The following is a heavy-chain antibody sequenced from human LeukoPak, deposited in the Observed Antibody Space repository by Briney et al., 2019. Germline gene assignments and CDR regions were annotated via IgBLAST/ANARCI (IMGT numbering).Heavy chain of an antibody. CDR3: ARIRRYDYDGFRPGWVYWYFDV. CDR1: GGPISGYY. D-gene: IGHD4-23*01. V-gene: IGHV4-59*01. Sequence: SETLSLTCSVSGGPISGYYWSWIRQPPGKGLEWIGFIYYNGSTNYNPSPKSRITISVDTSKNQFSLKLNSVTAADTAIFYCARIRRYDYDGFRPGWVYWYFDVWGRGTLVTVSS. J-gene: IGHJ2*01. CDR2: IYYNGST.